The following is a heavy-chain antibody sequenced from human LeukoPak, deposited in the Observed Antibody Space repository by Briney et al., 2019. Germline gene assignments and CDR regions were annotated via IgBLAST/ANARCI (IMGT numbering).Heavy chain of an antibody. CDR1: GGTFSSYA. V-gene: IGHV1-69*05. CDR3: ARDPPEDYYDSSGYYLFDY. CDR2: IIPIFGTA. Sequence: ASVKVSCKASGGTFSSYAISWVRQAPGQGLEWMGGIIPIFGTANYAQKLQGRVTMTTDTSTSTAYMELRSLRSDDTAVYYCARDPPEDYYDSSGYYLFDYWGQGTLVTVSS. D-gene: IGHD3-22*01. J-gene: IGHJ4*02.